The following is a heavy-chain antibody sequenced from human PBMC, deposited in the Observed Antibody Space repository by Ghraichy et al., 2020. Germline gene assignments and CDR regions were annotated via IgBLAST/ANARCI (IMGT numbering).Heavy chain of an antibody. CDR2: INYSGTT. J-gene: IGHJ4*02. CDR3: ARGVYSGDYHSLLFFDR. CDR1: IGSFSGHY. Sequence: SETLSLTCAVYIGSFSGHYWNWIRQPPGRGLEWIGEINYSGTTNYNPSLKSRVSISVDTSKNQFSLYLRSVTAADTGVYYCARGVYSGDYHSLLFFDRWGQGDLVTVSS. D-gene: IGHD5-12*01. V-gene: IGHV4-34*01.